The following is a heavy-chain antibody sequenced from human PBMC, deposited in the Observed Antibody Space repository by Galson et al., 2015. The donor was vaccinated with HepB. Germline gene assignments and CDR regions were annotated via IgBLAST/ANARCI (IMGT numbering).Heavy chain of an antibody. D-gene: IGHD3-10*01. CDR3: ARESSSSGELASFDI. V-gene: IGHV1-46*01. J-gene: IGHJ3*02. CDR1: GYTFTSYY. Sequence: SVKVSCKASGYTFTSYYMHWVRQAPGQGLEWMGIINPSGGSTSYAQKFQGRVTMTRDTSTSTVYMELSSLRSEDTAVYYCARESSSSGELASFDIWGQGTMVTVAS. CDR2: INPSGGST.